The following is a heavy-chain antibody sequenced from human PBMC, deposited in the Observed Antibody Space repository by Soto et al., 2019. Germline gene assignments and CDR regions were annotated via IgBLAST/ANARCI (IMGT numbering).Heavy chain of an antibody. CDR3: AHRHYDSSGLRFDP. CDR2: IYWDDDK. CDR1: GFSLSTSGVG. D-gene: IGHD3-22*01. V-gene: IGHV2-5*02. J-gene: IGHJ5*02. Sequence: QITLKESGPTLVKPTQTLTLTCTFSGFSLSTSGVGVGWIRQPPGKALEWLALIYWDDDKRYSPSLKSRLTIPKDTSKNQVVLTMTNMDPVDTATYYCAHRHYDSSGLRFDPWGQGTLVTVSS.